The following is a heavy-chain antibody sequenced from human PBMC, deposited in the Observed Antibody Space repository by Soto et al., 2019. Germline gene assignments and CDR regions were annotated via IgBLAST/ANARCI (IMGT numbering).Heavy chain of an antibody. Sequence: SETLSLTCIVSGGSITRRSSYWAWIRQPPGKGLEWVGTFYDGNTYHNPSLRSRITIAVDTSKNQFSLKLNPVAAADTAFYYCATTRGLAVGGSFDYWGQGVLVTVSS. CDR2: FYDGNT. V-gene: IGHV4-39*01. J-gene: IGHJ4*02. D-gene: IGHD3-10*01. CDR1: GGSITRRSSY. CDR3: ATTRGLAVGGSFDY.